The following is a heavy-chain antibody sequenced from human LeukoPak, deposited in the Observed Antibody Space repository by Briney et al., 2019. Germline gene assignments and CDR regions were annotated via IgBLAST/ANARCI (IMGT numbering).Heavy chain of an antibody. CDR3: ARDRRDSSGYQFDY. D-gene: IGHD3-22*01. Sequence: PSETLSLTCTVSGGSISSYYWSWIRQPAGKGLEWIGRIYTSGSTNYNPSLKSRVTISVDKSKNQFSLKLSSATAADTAVYYCARDRRDSSGYQFDYWGQGTLVTVSS. CDR1: GGSISSYY. J-gene: IGHJ4*02. V-gene: IGHV4-4*07. CDR2: IYTSGST.